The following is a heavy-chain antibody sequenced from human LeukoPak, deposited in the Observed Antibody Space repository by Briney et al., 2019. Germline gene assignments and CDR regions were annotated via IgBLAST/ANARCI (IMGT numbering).Heavy chain of an antibody. V-gene: IGHV1-8*01. CDR3: ARGYCSSTSCYLYPYYYYGMDV. Sequence: ASVKVSCKASGYTFTSYDINWVRQATGQGLGWMGWMNPNSGNTGYAQKFQGRVTMTRNTSISTAYMELSSLRSEDTAVYYCARGYCSSTSCYLYPYYYYGMDVWGQGTTVTVSS. D-gene: IGHD2-2*01. CDR1: GYTFTSYD. J-gene: IGHJ6*02. CDR2: MNPNSGNT.